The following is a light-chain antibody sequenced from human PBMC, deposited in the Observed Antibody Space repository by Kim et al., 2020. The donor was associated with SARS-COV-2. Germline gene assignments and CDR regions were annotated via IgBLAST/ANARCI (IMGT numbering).Light chain of an antibody. CDR3: QAWDNTWV. CDR1: KLGDKY. Sequence: VSPGQTVTITCSGDKLGDKYSSWYQQQPGQAPVLVIYQDTKRPSGIPERFVGSNSGNTATLTISGAQAMDEADYYCQAWDNTWVFGGGTQLTVL. V-gene: IGLV3-1*01. J-gene: IGLJ3*02. CDR2: QDT.